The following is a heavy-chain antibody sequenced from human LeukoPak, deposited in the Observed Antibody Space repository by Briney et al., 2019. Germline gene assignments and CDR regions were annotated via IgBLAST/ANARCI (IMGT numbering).Heavy chain of an antibody. Sequence: PSETLSLTCTVSGGSISSYYWSWIRQPPGKGLEWIGYIYYSGSTNYNPSLKSLVTISVDTSKNQFSLKLSSVTAADTAVYYCARGDDFWSAPSLLDYWGQGTLCTVSS. D-gene: IGHD3-3*01. CDR3: ARGDDFWSAPSLLDY. J-gene: IGHJ4*02. V-gene: IGHV4-59*01. CDR2: IYYSGST. CDR1: GGSISSYY.